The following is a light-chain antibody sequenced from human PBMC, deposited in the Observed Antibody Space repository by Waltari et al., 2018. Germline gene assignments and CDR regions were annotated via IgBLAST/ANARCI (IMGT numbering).Light chain of an antibody. J-gene: IGLJ2*01. Sequence: QSALTQPRSVSASPGQSVPISCTGSSSDVGAYNYVSWYQQHPGKAPKLIIYDVTDRPSGVPDRFSGSKSGNTASLTISGLQSEDEADYYCCSYAGRSIFGLFGGGTKLTVL. CDR2: DVT. V-gene: IGLV2-11*01. CDR1: SSDVGAYNY. CDR3: CSYAGRSIFGL.